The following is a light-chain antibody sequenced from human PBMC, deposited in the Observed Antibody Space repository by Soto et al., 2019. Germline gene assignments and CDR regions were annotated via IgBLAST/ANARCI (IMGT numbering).Light chain of an antibody. CDR3: QQYDTSPPLT. Sequence: EIVLTQSPGTLSLSSGDRATLSCRASQSVTSNYLAWYQQKPGQAPRLLLYGASRRAIGIPDRFSGSGSGTDFTLTISRLEPEDFAVYYCQQYDTSPPLTFGGGTKVEIK. CDR2: GAS. CDR1: QSVTSNY. V-gene: IGKV3-20*01. J-gene: IGKJ4*01.